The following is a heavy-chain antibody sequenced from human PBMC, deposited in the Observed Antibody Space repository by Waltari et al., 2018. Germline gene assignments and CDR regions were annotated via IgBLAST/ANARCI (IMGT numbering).Heavy chain of an antibody. CDR3: TREHGAVAGSYYYYGMDV. CDR1: GFTFHYYW. Sequence: EVQLVESGGGLVQPGGSLRRSCAASGFTFHYYWMHWVRQAPGKGLVGVARVNSDGSSTFDADSVKGRFTVSRDSARNTLLLQMNSLRVEDTAVYFCTREHGAVAGSYYYYGMDVWGQGTTVIVSS. CDR2: VNSDGSST. D-gene: IGHD6-19*01. J-gene: IGHJ6*02. V-gene: IGHV3-74*01.